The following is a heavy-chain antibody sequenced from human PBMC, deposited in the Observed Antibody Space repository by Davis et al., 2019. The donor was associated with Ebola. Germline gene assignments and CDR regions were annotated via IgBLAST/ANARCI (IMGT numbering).Heavy chain of an antibody. CDR2: ISGSSNYI. D-gene: IGHD1-14*01. CDR3: ARDRGKTDYYYYGMDV. CDR1: GFTFSSYS. V-gene: IGHV3-21*01. J-gene: IGHJ6*02. Sequence: GESLKISCAASGFTFSSYSMNWVRQAPGKGLEWVSSISGSSNYIYYADSVKGRFTISRDNAKNSLFLQMNSLRAEDTAVYYCARDRGKTDYYYYGMDVWGQGTTVTVSS.